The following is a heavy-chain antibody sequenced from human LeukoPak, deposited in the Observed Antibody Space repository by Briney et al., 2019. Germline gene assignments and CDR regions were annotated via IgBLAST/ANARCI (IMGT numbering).Heavy chain of an antibody. Sequence: GGSLRLSCAASGFTFSNFAMHWVRQAPGRGLEWVAFISYHERNKFYADSVKGRFTISRDSSRNTLYLQMNSLRPDDTAVYFCARPPRGTMVRGADYFDYWGQGTLVTVSS. V-gene: IGHV3-30*04. CDR1: GFTFSNFA. J-gene: IGHJ4*02. D-gene: IGHD3-10*01. CDR2: ISYHERNK. CDR3: ARPPRGTMVRGADYFDY.